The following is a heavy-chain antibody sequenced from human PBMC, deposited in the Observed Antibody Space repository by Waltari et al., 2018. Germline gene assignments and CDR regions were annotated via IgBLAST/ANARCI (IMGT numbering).Heavy chain of an antibody. Sequence: QVQLQESGPGLVKPSETLSLTCAVSGYSISSGYYWGWIRQPPGKGLEWIGSIYHSGSTTYNPSLKSRVTISVDTSKNQFSLKLISVTAADTAVYYCARRGSPLYYFDYWGQGTLVTVSS. D-gene: IGHD3-10*01. CDR2: IYHSGST. CDR1: GYSISSGYY. J-gene: IGHJ4*02. V-gene: IGHV4-38-2*01. CDR3: ARRGSPLYYFDY.